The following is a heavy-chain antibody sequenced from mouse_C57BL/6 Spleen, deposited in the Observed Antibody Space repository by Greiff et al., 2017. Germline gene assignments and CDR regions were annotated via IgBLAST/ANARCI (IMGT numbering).Heavy chain of an antibody. Sequence: VQLQQPGAELVMPGASVKLSCKASGYTFTSYWMHWVKQRPGQGLEWIGEIDPSDSYTNYNQKFKGKSTLTVDKSSSTAYMQLSSLTSEDSAVYYCARWHYGSSYLDYWGQGTTLTVSS. CDR2: IDPSDSYT. CDR3: ARWHYGSSYLDY. J-gene: IGHJ2*01. V-gene: IGHV1-69*01. CDR1: GYTFTSYW. D-gene: IGHD1-1*01.